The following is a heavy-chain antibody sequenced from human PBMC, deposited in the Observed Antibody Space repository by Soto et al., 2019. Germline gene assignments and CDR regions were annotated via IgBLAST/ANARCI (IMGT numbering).Heavy chain of an antibody. CDR2: ISYDGSNK. Sequence: PGGSLRLSCAASGFTFSSYGMHWVRQAPGKGLEWVAVISYDGSNKYYADSVKGRFTISRDNSKNTLYLQMNSLRAEDTAVYYCAKERLRMVRGVGAACFDYWGQGTLVTVSS. D-gene: IGHD3-10*01. CDR3: AKERLRMVRGVGAACFDY. J-gene: IGHJ4*02. V-gene: IGHV3-30*18. CDR1: GFTFSSYG.